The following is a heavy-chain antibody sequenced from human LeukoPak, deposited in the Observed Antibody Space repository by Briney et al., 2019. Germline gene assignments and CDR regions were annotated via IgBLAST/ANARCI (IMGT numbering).Heavy chain of an antibody. CDR1: GFTFSSYA. CDR3: AKDRYYATGSSYGNALDI. V-gene: IGHV3-23*01. J-gene: IGHJ3*02. Sequence: GGSLRLSCAASGFTFSSYAMSWVRQAPGKGLEWDSAISGGGGSTYYADSVKGRFTISRDNSKNTLYLQMNSLRAEDTAVYYCAKDRYYATGSSYGNALDIWGQRTMVTVSS. D-gene: IGHD3-10*01. CDR2: ISGGGGST.